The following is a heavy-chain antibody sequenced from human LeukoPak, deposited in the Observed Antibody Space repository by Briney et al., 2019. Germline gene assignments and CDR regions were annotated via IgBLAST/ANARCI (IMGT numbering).Heavy chain of an antibody. CDR3: AREPVGTERFFDY. D-gene: IGHD1-26*01. Sequence: PSETLSLTCTVSGGSISSGGYYWSWSRQHRGRGRELIGYIYYSGSTYYNPSLKSRVTISVDTSKNQFSLKLSSVTAADTAVYYCAREPVGTERFFDYWGQGTLVTVSS. V-gene: IGHV4-31*03. CDR2: IYYSGST. J-gene: IGHJ4*02. CDR1: GGSISSGGYY.